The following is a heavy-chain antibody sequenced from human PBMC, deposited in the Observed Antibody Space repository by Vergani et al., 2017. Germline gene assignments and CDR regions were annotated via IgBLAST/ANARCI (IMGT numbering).Heavy chain of an antibody. D-gene: IGHD4-11*01. CDR2: ISYDGDRR. Sequence: QVHLVESGGGVVQTGRSLTLSCVASGFSFRGHGMHWVRQAPGKGLEWVAMISYDGDRRDYGDVAKGRFTISGDSSKTVYLQMNSLRVEDTAMSFYAKDGSYSTARPHFDSRGQGTLVTVSS. J-gene: IGHJ4*02. V-gene: IGHV3-30*18. CDR1: GFSFRGHG. CDR3: AKDGSYSTARPHFDS.